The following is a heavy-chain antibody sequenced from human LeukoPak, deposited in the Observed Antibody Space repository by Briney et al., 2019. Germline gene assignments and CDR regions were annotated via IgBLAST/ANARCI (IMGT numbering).Heavy chain of an antibody. D-gene: IGHD5-24*01. J-gene: IGHJ4*02. V-gene: IGHV1-69*04. CDR3: ARASGDGYSNDY. Sequence: SVKVSCKASGGTFSSYAISWVRQAPGQGLGWMGRIIPIRGIANYAQKFQGRVTITADKSTSTACMELSSLRSEDTAVYYCARASGDGYSNDYWGQGTLVTVSS. CDR2: IIPIRGIA. CDR1: GGTFSSYA.